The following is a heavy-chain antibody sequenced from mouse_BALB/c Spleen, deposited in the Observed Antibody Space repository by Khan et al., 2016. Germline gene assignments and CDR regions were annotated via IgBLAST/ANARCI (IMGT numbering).Heavy chain of an antibody. Sequence: EVKLLESGGGLVQPGGSLKFSCAASGFDFSRYWMSWVRQAPGKGLEWIGEINPDSSTINYTPSLKDKVIISRDNVKNKQYLQMSKVRSEDTALYYCACQRDSGYDVYLCHGTTLTVSS. D-gene: IGHD2-2*01. CDR2: INPDSSTI. CDR1: GFDFSRYW. J-gene: IGHJ2*01. CDR3: ACQRDSGYDVY. V-gene: IGHV4-1*02.